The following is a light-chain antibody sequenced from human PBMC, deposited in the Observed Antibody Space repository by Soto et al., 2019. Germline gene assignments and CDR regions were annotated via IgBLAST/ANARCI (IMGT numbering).Light chain of an antibody. Sequence: EIVMTQSPATLSVSPGERATLSCRASQRVSSRLAWYQQKPGQAPRLLIHDASTRATGIPARFSGSGSGTEFTLTISSLQSEDFAVYYCQQYNKWPTFGQGTKVEIK. J-gene: IGKJ1*01. CDR1: QRVSSR. CDR2: DAS. V-gene: IGKV3-15*01. CDR3: QQYNKWPT.